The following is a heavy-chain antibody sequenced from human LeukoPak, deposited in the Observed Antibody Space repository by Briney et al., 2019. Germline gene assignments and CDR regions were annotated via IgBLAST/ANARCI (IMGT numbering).Heavy chain of an antibody. Sequence: GGSLRLSCAASGITFSSYAMSWVRQAPGKGLEWVSAISGSGGSTYYADSVKGRFTISRDNSKNTLYLQMNSLRAEDTAVYYCAKDLRRAAAGTGSDYWGQGTLVTVSS. CDR1: GITFSSYA. CDR2: ISGSGGST. CDR3: AKDLRRAAAGTGSDY. V-gene: IGHV3-23*01. D-gene: IGHD6-13*01. J-gene: IGHJ4*02.